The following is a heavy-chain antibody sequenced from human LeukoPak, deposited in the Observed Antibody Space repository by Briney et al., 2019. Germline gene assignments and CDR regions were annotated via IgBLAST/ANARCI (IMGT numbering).Heavy chain of an antibody. V-gene: IGHV4-39*07. D-gene: IGHD4-17*01. CDR1: GGSISSSSYY. Sequence: SETLSLTCTVSGGSISSSSYYWGWIRQPPGKGLEWIGSIYYSGSTYYNPSLKSRVTISVDTSKNQFSLKLSSVIAADTAVYYCARDNTVTRLGYWGQGTLVTVSS. CDR2: IYYSGST. CDR3: ARDNTVTRLGY. J-gene: IGHJ4*02.